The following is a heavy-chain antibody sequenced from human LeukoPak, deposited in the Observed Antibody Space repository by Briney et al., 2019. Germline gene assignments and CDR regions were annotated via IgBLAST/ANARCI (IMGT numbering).Heavy chain of an antibody. CDR3: ARVPFGAAADWGDYYFDY. D-gene: IGHD6-13*01. CDR2: MNPNSGNT. V-gene: IGHV1-8*01. Sequence: ASVKVSCKVSGYTLTELSMHWVRQATGQGLEWMGWMNPNSGNTGYAQKFQGRVTMTRNTSISTAYMELSSLRSEDTAVYYCARVPFGAAADWGDYYFDYWGQGTLVTVSS. CDR1: GYTLTELS. J-gene: IGHJ4*02.